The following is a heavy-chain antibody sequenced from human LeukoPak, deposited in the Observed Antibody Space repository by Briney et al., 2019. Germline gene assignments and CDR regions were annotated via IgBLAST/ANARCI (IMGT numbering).Heavy chain of an antibody. J-gene: IGHJ4*02. D-gene: IGHD3-10*01. Sequence: PGRSLRLSCAASGFTFSSYAMHWVRQAPGKGLEWVAVISHDGSNKYYADSVKGRFTISRDNSKNTLYLQMNSLRAEDTAVYYCARGPEHYYGSGSDGYYFDYWGQGTLVTVSS. V-gene: IGHV3-30*04. CDR1: GFTFSSYA. CDR2: ISHDGSNK. CDR3: ARGPEHYYGSGSDGYYFDY.